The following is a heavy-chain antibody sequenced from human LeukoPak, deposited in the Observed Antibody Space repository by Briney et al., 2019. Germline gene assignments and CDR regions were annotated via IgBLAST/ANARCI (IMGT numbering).Heavy chain of an antibody. CDR2: IYYSGST. J-gene: IGHJ5*02. CDR3: ARAGIAAAGKRDWFDP. CDR1: GGSISSYY. Sequence: SETLSLTCTVSGGSISSYYWGWLRQPPGKGLEWIGYIYYSGSTNYNPSLKSRVTISVDTSKNQFSLKLSSVTAADTAVYYCARAGIAAAGKRDWFDPWGQGTLVTVSS. V-gene: IGHV4-59*01. D-gene: IGHD6-13*01.